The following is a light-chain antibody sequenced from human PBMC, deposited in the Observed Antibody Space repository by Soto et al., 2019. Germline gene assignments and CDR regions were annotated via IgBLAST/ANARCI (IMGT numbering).Light chain of an antibody. Sequence: QTVVTQEPSFSVSPGGTVTLTCGLSSGSVSTSYYPSWYQQTPGQAPRTLIYSTNTRSSGVPDRFSGSILGNKAALTITGAQADDESDYYCQVWDSSTVVFGGGTKVTVL. CDR1: SGSVSTSYY. V-gene: IGLV8-61*01. CDR3: QVWDSSTVV. J-gene: IGLJ2*01. CDR2: STN.